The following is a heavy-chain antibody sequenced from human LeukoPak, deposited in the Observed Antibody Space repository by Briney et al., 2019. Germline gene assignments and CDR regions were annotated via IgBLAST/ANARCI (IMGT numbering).Heavy chain of an antibody. J-gene: IGHJ3*02. Sequence: SQTLSLTCTVSGASISSGNYYWSWIRQPPGKGLEWIGYIYHSGSTYYNPSLNSRVTLSVDRSKNQFSLKMTSVTAADTAVYYCTFNLGSGSYAFDIWGQGTMVTVSS. D-gene: IGHD3-10*01. CDR1: GASISSGNYY. CDR3: TFNLGSGSYAFDI. V-gene: IGHV4-30-2*01. CDR2: IYHSGST.